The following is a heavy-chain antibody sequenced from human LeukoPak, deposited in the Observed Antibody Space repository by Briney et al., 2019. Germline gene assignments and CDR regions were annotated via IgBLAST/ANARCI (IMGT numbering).Heavy chain of an antibody. CDR3: ASYDFWSGPTHPRFDY. D-gene: IGHD3-3*01. CDR1: GGSISSSSYY. Sequence: SETLSLTCTVSGGSISSSSYYWGWIRQPPGKGLEWIGSIYYSGSTYYNPSLKSRVTISVDTSKNQFSLKLSSVTAADTAVYYCASYDFWSGPTHPRFDYWGQGTLVTVSS. CDR2: IYYSGST. V-gene: IGHV4-39*01. J-gene: IGHJ4*02.